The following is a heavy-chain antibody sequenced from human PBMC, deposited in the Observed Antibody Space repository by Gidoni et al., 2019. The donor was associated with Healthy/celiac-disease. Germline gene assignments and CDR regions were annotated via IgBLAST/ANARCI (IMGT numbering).Heavy chain of an antibody. CDR1: GFTLSSYG. V-gene: IGHV3-33*01. J-gene: IGHJ4*02. Sequence: QVQLVESGGGVVQPGRSLRLSCAASGFTLSSYGMHWVRQAPGKGLEWVAVIWYDGSNKYYADSVKGRFTISRDNSKNTLYLQMNSLRAEDTAVYYCARDRAVGYSYGDLDYWGQGTLVTVSS. D-gene: IGHD5-18*01. CDR3: ARDRAVGYSYGDLDY. CDR2: IWYDGSNK.